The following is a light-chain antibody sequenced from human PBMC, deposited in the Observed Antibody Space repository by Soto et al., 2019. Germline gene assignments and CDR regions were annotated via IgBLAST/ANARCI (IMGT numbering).Light chain of an antibody. CDR3: QQYNSWPYT. V-gene: IGKV3-15*01. CDR1: QSVSSN. J-gene: IGKJ2*01. CDR2: GAS. Sequence: EIVMTQSPATLSVSPGERATLSCRASQSVSSNLAWYQQKPGQAPRLLIYGASTRATGIPARFSGSRSGTDFTLTISSLQSEGVAVYYCQQYNSWPYTVGQGTKLEIK.